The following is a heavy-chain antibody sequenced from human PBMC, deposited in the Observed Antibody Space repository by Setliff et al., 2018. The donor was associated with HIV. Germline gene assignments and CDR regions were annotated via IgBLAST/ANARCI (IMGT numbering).Heavy chain of an antibody. D-gene: IGHD3-22*01. V-gene: IGHV3-33*01. CDR2: IRFDGSDK. Sequence: GGSLRLSCAASGFSFSDYAIHWVRQAPGKGLEWVALIRFDGSDKYYSDSVKGRFTISRDNSKNTLYLQMNSLSADDTAVYYCVRGSGYYYFDNWGQGALVTVSS. J-gene: IGHJ4*02. CDR3: VRGSGYYYFDN. CDR1: GFSFSDYA.